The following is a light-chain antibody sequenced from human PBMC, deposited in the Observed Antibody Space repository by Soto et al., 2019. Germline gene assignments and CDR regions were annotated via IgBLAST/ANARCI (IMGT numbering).Light chain of an antibody. CDR2: DAS. CDR3: QHCFTDPYT. V-gene: IGKV1-33*01. J-gene: IGKJ2*01. CDR1: QDISNR. Sequence: DIQMTQSPSSLSASVGDRITITCQASQDISNRLNWYHQKPGKAPNLLIYDASNLAAGVPSGFSGSGSGTDFTFTISSLQPEDIGTYYCQHCFTDPYTFGQGTKLEIK.